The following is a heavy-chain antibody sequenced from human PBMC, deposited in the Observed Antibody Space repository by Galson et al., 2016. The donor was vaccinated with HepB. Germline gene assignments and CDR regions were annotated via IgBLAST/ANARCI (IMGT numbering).Heavy chain of an antibody. Sequence: QSGAEVKKPGESLKISCKGSGYSFTNYWIGWVRQMPGKGLEWMGMIHPDDSDTKYSPSFQGQVTMSADKSISTAYLQWSSLKASDTAMYYCARFSGSGGGRIDYGGQGPLVTVSS. D-gene: IGHD6-19*01. V-gene: IGHV5-51*01. CDR2: IHPDDSDT. CDR3: ARFSGSGGGRIDY. J-gene: IGHJ4*02. CDR1: GYSFTNYW.